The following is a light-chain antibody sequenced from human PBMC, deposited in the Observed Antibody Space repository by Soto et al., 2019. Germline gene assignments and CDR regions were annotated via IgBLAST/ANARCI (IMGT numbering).Light chain of an antibody. CDR3: QQYGSSPPIT. Sequence: EIVLTQSPRTLSLSPGARATLSCRASQSVSSSYLAWYQQKPGQAPRLLIYSASSRATGIPDRFSGSGSGTDFTLTISRLEPEDFAVYYCQQYGSSPPITFGQGTRLEIK. J-gene: IGKJ5*01. CDR2: SAS. CDR1: QSVSSSY. V-gene: IGKV3-20*01.